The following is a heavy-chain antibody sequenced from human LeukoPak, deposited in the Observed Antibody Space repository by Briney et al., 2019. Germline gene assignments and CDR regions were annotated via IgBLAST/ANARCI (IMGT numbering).Heavy chain of an antibody. CDR2: IRSDSSAM. CDR1: GFTFNSYT. V-gene: IGHV3-48*04. D-gene: IGHD3-16*01. Sequence: GGSLRLSCAASGFTFNSYTMNWVRQAPGKGLEWISYIRSDSSAMYYADSVKGRFTISRDNAKNSLYLQMSNLRAEDTAVYFCARGGGLDVWGQGATVTVSS. J-gene: IGHJ6*02. CDR3: ARGGGLDV.